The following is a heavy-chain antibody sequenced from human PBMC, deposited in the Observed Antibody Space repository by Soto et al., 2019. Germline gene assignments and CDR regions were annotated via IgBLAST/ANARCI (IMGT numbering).Heavy chain of an antibody. D-gene: IGHD6-13*01. CDR3: ARDRGIAAVYYYYYGMDV. CDR1: GFTFSSYG. CDR2: IWYDGSNK. V-gene: IGHV3-33*01. Sequence: PGGSLRLSCAASGFTFSSYGMHWVRQAPGKGLEWVAVIWYDGSNKYYADSVKGRFTISRDNSKNTLYLQMNSLRAEDTAVYYCARDRGIAAVYYYYYGMDVWGQGTTVTVSS. J-gene: IGHJ6*02.